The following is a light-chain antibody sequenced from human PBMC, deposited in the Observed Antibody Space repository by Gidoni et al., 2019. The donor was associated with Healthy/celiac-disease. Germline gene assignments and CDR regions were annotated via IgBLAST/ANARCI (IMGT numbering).Light chain of an antibody. J-gene: IGKJ1*01. CDR2: KAS. CDR3: QQYNSYSWT. Sequence: DIQMTQSPSTLSASVGDRVTITCRASQRISSWLAWYQQKPGKAPKLLIYKASSLESGVPSRYSGSGSGTGFTLTISSLQPDYFATYYCQQYNSYSWTFGQGTKVEIK. CDR1: QRISSW. V-gene: IGKV1-5*03.